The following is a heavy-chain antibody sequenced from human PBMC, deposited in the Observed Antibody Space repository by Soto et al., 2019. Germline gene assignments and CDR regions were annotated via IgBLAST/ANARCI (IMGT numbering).Heavy chain of an antibody. Sequence: ASVKVSCKASGYTFTSYAIHWVRQAPGQRLEWLGWINPGNGDTRYSQKFQGRVTITRDTSASTVYMELSSLRSEDTAVYYCAIAYYDSSGYLMDVWGQGTTVTVSS. CDR1: GYTFTSYA. V-gene: IGHV1-3*01. CDR2: INPGNGDT. CDR3: AIAYYDSSGYLMDV. J-gene: IGHJ6*02. D-gene: IGHD3-22*01.